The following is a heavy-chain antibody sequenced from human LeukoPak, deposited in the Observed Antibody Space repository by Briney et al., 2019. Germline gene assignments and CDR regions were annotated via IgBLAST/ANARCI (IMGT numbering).Heavy chain of an antibody. CDR2: IIPIFGTA. CDR1: GYTFTSYD. J-gene: IGHJ5*02. Sequence: SVKVSCKASGYTFTSYDINWVRQATGQRLEWMGGIIPIFGTANYAQKFQGRVTITTDESTSTAYMELSSLRSEDTAVYYCARVSNWFDPWGQGTLVTVSS. V-gene: IGHV1-69*05. CDR3: ARVSNWFDP.